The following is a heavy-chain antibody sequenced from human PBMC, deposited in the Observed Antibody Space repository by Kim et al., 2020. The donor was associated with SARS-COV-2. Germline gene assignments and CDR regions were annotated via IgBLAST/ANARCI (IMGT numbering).Heavy chain of an antibody. D-gene: IGHD2-21*01. CDR3: ARGRWSFDPDAFDI. J-gene: IGHJ3*02. Sequence: IPSLKSRVTISVDTSKNQFSLKLSSVTAADTAVYYCARGRWSFDPDAFDIWGQGTMVTVSS. V-gene: IGHV4-31*02.